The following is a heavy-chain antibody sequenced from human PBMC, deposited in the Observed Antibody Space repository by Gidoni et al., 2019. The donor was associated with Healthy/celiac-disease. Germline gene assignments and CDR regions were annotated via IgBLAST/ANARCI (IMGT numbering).Heavy chain of an antibody. V-gene: IGHV3-23*01. D-gene: IGHD7-27*01. CDR1: GFSVSSYA. J-gene: IGHJ4*02. CDR3: AKVGPDGDGFDY. Sequence: EVQLLVSGGGLVQPGGSLSLSCAASGFSVSSYAMRWVRQAPGKGLEWGSGMSGSGGSTYYADAVKGRCTISRDNSKNTLYLQMNSLRAEDTAVYYCAKVGPDGDGFDYWGQGTLVTVSS. CDR2: MSGSGGST.